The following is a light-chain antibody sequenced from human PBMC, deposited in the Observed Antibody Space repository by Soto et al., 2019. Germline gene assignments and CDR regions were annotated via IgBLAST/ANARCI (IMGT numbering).Light chain of an antibody. Sequence: EIVLTQSPGTLSFSLGERATLSCRSSQSVRSNYLAWYQQKPGQAPRLLIYGASSRATGIPERFSGSGSGTDFTLIISRLEPEDFAVYYCQQYGISPYTFGQGAKLEIK. CDR3: QQYGISPYT. V-gene: IGKV3-20*01. CDR2: GAS. J-gene: IGKJ2*01. CDR1: QSVRSNY.